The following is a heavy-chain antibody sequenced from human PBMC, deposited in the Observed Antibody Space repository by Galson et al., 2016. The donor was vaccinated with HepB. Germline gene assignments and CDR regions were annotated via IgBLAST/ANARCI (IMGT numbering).Heavy chain of an antibody. CDR2: AFYSGIT. CDR1: GVSISSYY. J-gene: IGHJ4*02. CDR3: ARGEGYNLY. D-gene: IGHD5-24*01. V-gene: IGHV4-59*08. Sequence: ETLSLTCTVSGVSISSYYWSWFRQPLEKGLEWIGYAFYSGITNYNPSLKSRVTISIDTSKNQFSLKLSSVTAADTAVYYCARGEGYNLYWGQGTLVTVSS.